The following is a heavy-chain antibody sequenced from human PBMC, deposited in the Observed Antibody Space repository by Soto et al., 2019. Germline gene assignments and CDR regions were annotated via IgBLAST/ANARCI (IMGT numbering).Heavy chain of an antibody. J-gene: IGHJ4*02. V-gene: IGHV3-30*03. D-gene: IGHD2-2*01. CDR3: ARTWAGYCSSTSCSNRGYSYGSYLEY. Sequence: WWSLGLCRAASGFNLYTNGMHLSRQAPGKGLEWVTFISYDGINKYYADSVKGRFTISRDNSKNTLYLQMNSLRAEDTAVYYCARTWAGYCSSTSCSNRGYSYGSYLEYWGKGTLVTVFS. CDR2: ISYDGINK. CDR1: GFNLYTNG.